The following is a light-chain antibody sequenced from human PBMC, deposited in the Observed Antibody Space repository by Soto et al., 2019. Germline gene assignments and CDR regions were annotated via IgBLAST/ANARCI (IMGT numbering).Light chain of an antibody. J-gene: IGLJ1*01. CDR3: CSYGGSYTPYV. Sequence: QSALTQPRSVSGSPGQSVTISCTGTSSDVGLYNYVSWYQQHPGKAPKLIIYYVSKRPSGVPDRFSGSKSGNTASLTISGLQAEDEGEYFCCSYGGSYTPYVFGTGTKLTVL. V-gene: IGLV2-11*01. CDR1: SSDVGLYNY. CDR2: YVS.